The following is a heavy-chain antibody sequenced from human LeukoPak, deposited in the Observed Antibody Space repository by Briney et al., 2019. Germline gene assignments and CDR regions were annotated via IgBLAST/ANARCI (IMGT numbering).Heavy chain of an antibody. CDR2: ISPLFDIV. Sequence: SVSLSCMASGGTFSTYSFNWVRQAPGQGLERVGGISPLFDIVNYAQKFQGRVTITAGESTSTVYMELSSLRSEDTAVYYCAAGGSGYQTPLDYWGQGTVVTVSS. D-gene: IGHD3-3*01. J-gene: IGHJ4*02. CDR1: GGTFSTYS. V-gene: IGHV1-69*13. CDR3: AAGGSGYQTPLDY.